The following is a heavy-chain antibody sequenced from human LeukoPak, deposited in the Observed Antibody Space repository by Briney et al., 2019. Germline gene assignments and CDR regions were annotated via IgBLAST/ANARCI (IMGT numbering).Heavy chain of an antibody. CDR2: ISGSGGST. Sequence: QTGGSLRLSCAASGFTFSSYAMSWVSQARGKGLEWVSAISGSGGSTYYADSVKDRFTISRNNSKNTLYLQMNSLRAEDTAVYYCANPRTPDYYDSSGHYDYWGQGPLVTVSS. D-gene: IGHD3-22*01. CDR3: ANPRTPDYYDSSGHYDY. J-gene: IGHJ4*02. V-gene: IGHV3-23*01. CDR1: GFTFSSYA.